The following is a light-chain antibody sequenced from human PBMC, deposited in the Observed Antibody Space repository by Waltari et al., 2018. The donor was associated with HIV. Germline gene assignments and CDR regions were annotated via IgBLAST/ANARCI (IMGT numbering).Light chain of an antibody. V-gene: IGKV1-17*01. CDR3: LQHNTYPWT. CDR2: TAS. J-gene: IGKJ1*01. Sequence: DLQMPQSPSSLHASVGNRVTLTCRASQGIRNDLAWFQQKPGKAPKRLIYTASSLQSGVPSRFSGSGSVTEFTLTISSLQPEDFATYYCLQHNTYPWTFGQGTKVEMK. CDR1: QGIRND.